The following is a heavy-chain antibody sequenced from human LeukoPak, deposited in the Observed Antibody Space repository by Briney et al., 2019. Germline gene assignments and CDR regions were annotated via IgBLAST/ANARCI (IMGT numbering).Heavy chain of an antibody. CDR3: ARVPRSGNHFDY. J-gene: IGHJ4*02. D-gene: IGHD1-26*01. V-gene: IGHV3-48*03. CDR1: GLTFSYYE. Sequence: GVSLRLSCAASGLTFSYYEMSWARRAPGKGLEWISYITSSGTSMNYADSVKGRFTISRDNTKNSLYLQMNSLRAEDTAVYYCARVPRSGNHFDYWGQGTLVTVS. CDR2: ITSSGTSM.